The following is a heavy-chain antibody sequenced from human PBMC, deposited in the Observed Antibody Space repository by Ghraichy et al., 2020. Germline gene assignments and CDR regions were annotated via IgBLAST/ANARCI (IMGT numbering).Heavy chain of an antibody. CDR2: INGDGNKP. J-gene: IGHJ4*02. D-gene: IGHD2-2*01. CDR1: GFIFSSYW. CDR3: VRGTSEWKGVDY. Sequence: ESLNISCTASGFIFSSYWMHWVRQVPGKGLVWVAEINGDGNKPLCADSVKGRFTISRDNARNTLYLQMNSLRAEDTAVYYCVRGTSEWKGVDYWGQGTLVTVSS. V-gene: IGHV3-74*01.